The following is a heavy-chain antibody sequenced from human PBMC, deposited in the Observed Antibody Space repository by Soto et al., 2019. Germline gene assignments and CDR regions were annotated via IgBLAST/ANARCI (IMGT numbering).Heavy chain of an antibody. CDR1: GYTFTGYY. V-gene: IGHV1-2*04. D-gene: IGHD3-10*01. Sequence: ASVKVSCKASGYTFTGYYMHWVRQATGQGLEWMGWMNPNSGGTGYAQKFQGWVTMTRDTTISTAYMERSSLRSEDTAVYYCARFGVTMVRGGIINYYYYMDVWGKGTTVTVSS. J-gene: IGHJ6*03. CDR2: MNPNSGGT. CDR3: ARFGVTMVRGGIINYYYYMDV.